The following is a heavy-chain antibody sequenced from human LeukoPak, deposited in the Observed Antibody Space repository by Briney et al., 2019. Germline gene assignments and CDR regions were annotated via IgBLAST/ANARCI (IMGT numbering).Heavy chain of an antibody. V-gene: IGHV3-7*03. J-gene: IGHJ6*02. Sequence: GGSLRLSCAASGFALSSHWMTWVRQVPGRGPEWVANVNRDGSETYYLGSVKGRFTISKDNAKNSLYLQMNSLRAEDTALYHCARNNGMDVWGQGTTVIVSS. CDR2: VNRDGSET. CDR1: GFALSSHW. CDR3: ARNNGMDV.